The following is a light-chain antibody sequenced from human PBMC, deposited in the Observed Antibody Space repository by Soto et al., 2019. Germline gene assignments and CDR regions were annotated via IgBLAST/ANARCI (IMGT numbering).Light chain of an antibody. CDR2: AAS. V-gene: IGKV1-12*01. Sequence: DIQMIQSPSSVSASVGDRVTITCRASPGIGSWLAWYQQKPGKVPKLLIYAASTLQSGVPSRFSGSGSATDFTLTISSLQPDDFATYYCQQANSLPLTFGGGTTVEIK. CDR1: PGIGSW. J-gene: IGKJ4*01. CDR3: QQANSLPLT.